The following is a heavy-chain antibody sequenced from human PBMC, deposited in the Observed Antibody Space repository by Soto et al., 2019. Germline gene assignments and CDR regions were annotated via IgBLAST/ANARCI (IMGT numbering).Heavy chain of an antibody. J-gene: IGHJ6*02. CDR3: ARDFDYYYGSGSSLRYYYGMDV. V-gene: IGHV1-69*06. CDR1: GGTFSSYA. Sequence: GASVKVSCKASGGTFSSYAISWVRQAPGQGLEWMGGITPIFGTANYAQKFQGRVTITADKSTSTAYMELSSLRSEDTAVYYCARDFDYYYGSGSSLRYYYGMDVWGQGTTVTVSS. D-gene: IGHD3-10*01. CDR2: ITPIFGTA.